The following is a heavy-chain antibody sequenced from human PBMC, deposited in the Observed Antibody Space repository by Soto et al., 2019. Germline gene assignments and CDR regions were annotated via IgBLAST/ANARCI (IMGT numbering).Heavy chain of an antibody. CDR3: ARDRGYYDSSGYYQGWFDP. J-gene: IGHJ5*02. Sequence: QVQLVESGGGVVQPGRSLRLSCAASGFTFSSYGMHWVRQAPGKGLEWVAVIWYDGSNKYYADSVKGRFTISRDNSKNXLXXQMNSLRAEDTAVYYCARDRGYYDSSGYYQGWFDPWGQGTLVTVSS. CDR1: GFTFSSYG. V-gene: IGHV3-33*01. CDR2: IWYDGSNK. D-gene: IGHD3-22*01.